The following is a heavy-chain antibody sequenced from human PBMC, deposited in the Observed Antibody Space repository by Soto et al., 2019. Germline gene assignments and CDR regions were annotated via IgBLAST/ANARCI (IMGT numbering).Heavy chain of an antibody. Sequence: SGTLSLTCPFFCGSIRSYYWAWIPQPPGNGLEWIGYIYYSGSTDYNPSLKSRVTISVDTSKNQFSLKLSSVTAADTAVYYCARHGQMAPRGNWFDPWGQGTLVTVSS. V-gene: IGHV4-59*08. J-gene: IGHJ5*02. CDR2: IYYSGST. D-gene: IGHD3-16*01. CDR1: CGSIRSYY. CDR3: ARHGQMAPRGNWFDP.